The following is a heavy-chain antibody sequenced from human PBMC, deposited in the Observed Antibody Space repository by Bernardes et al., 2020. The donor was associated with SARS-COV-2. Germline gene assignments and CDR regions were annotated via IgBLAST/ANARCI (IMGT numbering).Heavy chain of an antibody. CDR1: GYTFASYA. J-gene: IGHJ4*02. Sequence: ASEKVSCKAFGYTFASYAINWVRQDPGQGLEWMAWINPNTGNPTYAPGFTGRFVFSLDTSVNTAYLQISGLKAEDTAVYFCAIFRGKMYSSGWSDDFDYWGQGTLVTVSS. CDR2: INPNTGNP. D-gene: IGHD6-19*01. V-gene: IGHV7-4-1*02. CDR3: AIFRGKMYSSGWSDDFDY.